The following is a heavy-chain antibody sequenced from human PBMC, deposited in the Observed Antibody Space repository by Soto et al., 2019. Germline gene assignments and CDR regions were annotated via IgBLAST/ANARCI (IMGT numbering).Heavy chain of an antibody. D-gene: IGHD6-13*01. V-gene: IGHV1-2*02. CDR2: MNPNSGGT. Sequence: QVQLVQSGADVKKPGASVKVSFKTSGYTFSGYFMHWLRQAPGQGLEWMGWMNPNSGGTDYAQNFQGRVSMTWDTSISTAYMELSSLRSDDTDIYYCARGYYSSSWRVFDYWGQGTLVTVSS. CDR1: GYTFSGYF. CDR3: ARGYYSSSWRVFDY. J-gene: IGHJ4*02.